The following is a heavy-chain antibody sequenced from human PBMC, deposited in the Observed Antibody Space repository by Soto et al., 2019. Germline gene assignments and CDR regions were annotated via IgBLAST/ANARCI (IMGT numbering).Heavy chain of an antibody. D-gene: IGHD3-22*01. J-gene: IGHJ4*02. CDR3: ARGIPDYYDSSGYPTPIFDY. Sequence: SETLSLTCTVSGGSISSGGYYWNWIRQHPGKGLEWIGYIYYSGSTYYNPSLKSRVTISVDTSKNQFSLKLSSVTAADTAVYYCARGIPDYYDSSGYPTPIFDYWGQGTLVTVSS. V-gene: IGHV4-31*03. CDR2: IYYSGST. CDR1: GGSISSGGYY.